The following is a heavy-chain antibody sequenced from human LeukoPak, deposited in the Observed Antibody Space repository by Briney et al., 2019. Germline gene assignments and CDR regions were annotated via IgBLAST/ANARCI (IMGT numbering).Heavy chain of an antibody. J-gene: IGHJ4*02. Sequence: GGSLRLSCAASGLTFSDSVMSWVRQAPGKGLEWVSAISGDAGVTYYAASVKGRFTISRDNSKNTVYLQMNSLRAEDTATYYCAKVGYCTGNCYRTHDYWGQGALVTVSS. V-gene: IGHV3-23*01. D-gene: IGHD2-8*02. CDR1: GLTFSDSV. CDR3: AKVGYCTGNCYRTHDY. CDR2: ISGDAGVT.